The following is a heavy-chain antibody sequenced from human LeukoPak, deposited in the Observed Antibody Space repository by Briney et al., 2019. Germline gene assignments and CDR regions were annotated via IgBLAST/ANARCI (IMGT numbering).Heavy chain of an antibody. V-gene: IGHV3-74*01. CDR1: GFTFSSYW. CDR2: INSDGSST. CDR3: ARDDAGYSYDPRGWFDP. J-gene: IGHJ5*02. Sequence: PGGSLRLSCAASGFTFSSYWMHWVRQAPGKGLVWVSRINSDGSSTSYADSVKGRFTISRDNAKNTLYLQMNSLRAEDTAVYYCARDDAGYSYDPRGWFDPWGRGTLVTVSS. D-gene: IGHD5-18*01.